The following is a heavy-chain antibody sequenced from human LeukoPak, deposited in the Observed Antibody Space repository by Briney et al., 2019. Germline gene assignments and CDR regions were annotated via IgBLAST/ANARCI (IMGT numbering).Heavy chain of an antibody. J-gene: IGHJ4*02. CDR1: GYTFTGYY. CDR3: ARVGDSGRYPFDY. D-gene: IGHD3-10*01. CDR2: INPNSGGT. V-gene: IGHV1-2*06. Sequence: ASVKVSCKASGYTFTGYYMHWVRQAPGQGLEWMGRINPNSGGTNYAQKFQGRVTMTRDTSISTAYMELSRLRSDDTAVYYCARVGDSGRYPFDYWGQGTLVTVSS.